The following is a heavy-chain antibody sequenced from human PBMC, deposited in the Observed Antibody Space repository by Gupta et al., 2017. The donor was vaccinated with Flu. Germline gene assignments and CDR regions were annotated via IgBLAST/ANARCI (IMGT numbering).Heavy chain of an antibody. D-gene: IGHD6-19*01. J-gene: IGHJ4*02. Sequence: QLQLQESGPGLAKPSETLSLTCTVSGGSIVSSSYNWVWIRQPPGKGLEWIGSVYYSGTTYYNPSLKSRVTISVDTSKNQFSLKLSSVTAADTAVYYCARLGFSSGLPGYWGQGTLVTVSS. CDR3: ARLGFSSGLPGY. V-gene: IGHV4-39*01. CDR1: GGSIVSSSYN. CDR2: VYYSGTT.